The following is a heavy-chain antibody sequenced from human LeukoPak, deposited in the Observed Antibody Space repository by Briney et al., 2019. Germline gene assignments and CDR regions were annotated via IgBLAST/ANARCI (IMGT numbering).Heavy chain of an antibody. V-gene: IGHV3-21*01. CDR2: ISSSSSYI. D-gene: IGHD1-26*01. J-gene: IGHJ4*02. CDR3: ARVPIVGATVNYFDY. Sequence: GESLKISCAASGFTFSSYSMNWVRQAPGKGLEWVSSISSSSSYIYYADSVKGRFTISRDNAKNSLYLQMNSLRAEDTAVYYCARVPIVGATVNYFDYWGQGTLVTVSS. CDR1: GFTFSSYS.